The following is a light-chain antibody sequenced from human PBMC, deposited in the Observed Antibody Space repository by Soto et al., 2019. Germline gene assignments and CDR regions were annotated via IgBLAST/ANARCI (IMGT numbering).Light chain of an antibody. J-gene: IGLJ2*01. CDR3: GAWDSSLTAGQ. V-gene: IGLV1-51*01. CDR1: SSNIGSNS. CDR2: EDN. Sequence: QSVLTQPPSVSAAPGQKVTISCSGSSSNIGSNSVSWYQQFPGTAPKLLIHEDNKRPSVIPERFSGSKSCTSASLGITGLQTGDEADYYCGAWDSSLTAGQFGGGTKLTVL.